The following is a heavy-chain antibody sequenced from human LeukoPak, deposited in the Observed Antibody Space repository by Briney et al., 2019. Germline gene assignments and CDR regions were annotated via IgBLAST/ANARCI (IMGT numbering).Heavy chain of an antibody. D-gene: IGHD3-22*01. CDR2: ISYDGSNK. V-gene: IGHV3-30-3*01. J-gene: IGHJ4*02. Sequence: GGSLRLSCAASGFSFSSYAMHWVRQAPGKGLEWVAVISYDGSNKYYADSVKGRFTISRDNSKNTLYLQMNSLRAEDTAVYYCARGPGDDSAYYYVYWGQGTLVTVSS. CDR3: ARGPGDDSAYYYVY. CDR1: GFSFSSYA.